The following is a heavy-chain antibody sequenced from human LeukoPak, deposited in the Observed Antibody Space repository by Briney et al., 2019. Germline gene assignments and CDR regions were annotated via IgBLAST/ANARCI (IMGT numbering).Heavy chain of an antibody. CDR1: GFNFDSYS. CDR2: ITSSSSHI. V-gene: IGHV3-21*01. CDR3: AREGYSYGCYFDY. J-gene: IGHJ4*02. Sequence: GGSLRLSCAASGFNFDSYSMNWVRQAPGKGLEWVSSITSSSSHIFYADSVKGRFTISRDNAKNSLYLQMNSLRAEDTAVYYCAREGYSYGCYFDYWGQGTLVTVSS. D-gene: IGHD5-18*01.